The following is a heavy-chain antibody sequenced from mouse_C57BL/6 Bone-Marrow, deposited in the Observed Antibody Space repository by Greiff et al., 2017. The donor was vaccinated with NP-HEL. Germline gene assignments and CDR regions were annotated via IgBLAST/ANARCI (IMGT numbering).Heavy chain of an antibody. Sequence: QVQLQQPGAELVRPGSSVKLSCKASGYTLTSYWMDWVKQRPGQGLEWIGNIYPSDSETHYNQKFKDKATLTVDKSSSTAYMQLSSLTSEDSAVYYCARRRQLRLRPCYYAMDYWGQGTSVTVSS. J-gene: IGHJ4*01. D-gene: IGHD3-2*02. CDR3: ARRRQLRLRPCYYAMDY. V-gene: IGHV1-61*01. CDR1: GYTLTSYW. CDR2: IYPSDSET.